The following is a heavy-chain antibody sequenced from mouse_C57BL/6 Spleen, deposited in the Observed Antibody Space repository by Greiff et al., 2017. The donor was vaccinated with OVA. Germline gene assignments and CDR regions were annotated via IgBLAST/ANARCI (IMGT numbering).Heavy chain of an antibody. J-gene: IGHJ2*01. D-gene: IGHD2-12*01. CDR2: ISSGGIYT. V-gene: IGHV5-6*01. CDR3: ARDNYDPDYFDY. Sequence: EVKLVESGGDLVKPGGSLKLSCAASGFTFSSYGMSWVRQTPDKRLEWVATISSGGIYTYYPDSVKGRFTISRDNAKNTLYLQMSSLKSEDTAMNYCARDNYDPDYFDYWGQGTTLTVSS. CDR1: GFTFSSYG.